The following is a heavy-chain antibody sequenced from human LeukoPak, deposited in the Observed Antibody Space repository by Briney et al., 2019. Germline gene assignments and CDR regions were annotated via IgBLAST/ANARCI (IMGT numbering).Heavy chain of an antibody. V-gene: IGHV4-39*07. CDR3: ARDSPYYDSSGYQASFDY. Sequence: SETLSLTCTVSGGSISSSSYYWGWIRQPPGKGLEWIGRIYTSGSTNYNPSLKSRVTMSVDTSKNQFSLKLSSVTAADTAVYYCARDSPYYDSSGYQASFDYWGQGTLVTVSS. CDR1: GGSISSSSYY. J-gene: IGHJ4*02. D-gene: IGHD3-22*01. CDR2: IYTSGST.